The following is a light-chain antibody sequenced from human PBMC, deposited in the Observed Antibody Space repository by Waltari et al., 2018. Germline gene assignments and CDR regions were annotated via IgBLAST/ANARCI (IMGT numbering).Light chain of an antibody. CDR1: RSDGGSYNL. J-gene: IGLJ2*01. Sequence: QSALTQPASVSGSPGQSITISCTGTRSDGGSYNLVSWYQQRPGKAPKLMIYEGRKRPSGVSNRFSGSKSGNTASLTISGLQAEDEADYYCCSYARSVVFGGGTKLTVL. CDR3: CSYARSVV. CDR2: EGR. V-gene: IGLV2-23*01.